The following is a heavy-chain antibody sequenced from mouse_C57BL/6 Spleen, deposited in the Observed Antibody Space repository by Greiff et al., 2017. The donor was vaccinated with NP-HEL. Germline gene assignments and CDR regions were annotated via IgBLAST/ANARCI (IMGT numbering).Heavy chain of an antibody. CDR3: ARSGYYGSYYFDY. D-gene: IGHD1-1*01. V-gene: IGHV1-75*01. Sequence: QVQLKESGPELVKPGASVKISCKASGYTFTDYYINWVKQRPGQGLEWIGWIFPGSGSTYYNEKFKGKATLTVDKSSSTAYMLLSSLTSEDSAVYFCARSGYYGSYYFDYWGQGTTLTVSS. J-gene: IGHJ2*01. CDR2: IFPGSGST. CDR1: GYTFTDYY.